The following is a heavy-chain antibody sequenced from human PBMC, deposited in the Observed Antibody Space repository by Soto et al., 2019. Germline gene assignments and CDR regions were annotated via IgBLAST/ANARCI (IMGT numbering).Heavy chain of an antibody. V-gene: IGHV3-33*01. CDR3: ARYNKTRVYGMDV. D-gene: IGHD1-1*01. Sequence: QVQLVESGGGVVQPGRSLRLSCAASGFTFSSYGMHWVRQAPGKGLEWVAVIWYDGSNKYYADSVKGRFTISRDNSKNTLYLQMNSLRAEDTAVYYCARYNKTRVYGMDVWGQGTTVTVSS. CDR2: IWYDGSNK. CDR1: GFTFSSYG. J-gene: IGHJ6*02.